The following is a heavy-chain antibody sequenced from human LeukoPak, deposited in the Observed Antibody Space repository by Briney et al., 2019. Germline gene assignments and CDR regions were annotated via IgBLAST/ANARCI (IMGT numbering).Heavy chain of an antibody. CDR3: VKDYQVGNSPASGDY. D-gene: IGHD1-26*01. CDR2: LIENGATT. V-gene: IGHV3-23*01. Sequence: GGSLRLSCAASGFTFSSHAMSWVRRAPGKGLEWVSGLIENGATTYYADSVKGRFTTSRDNSRNTMYLQMNSLRVEDTAVYYCVKDYQVGNSPASGDYWGRGTLVTISS. J-gene: IGHJ4*02. CDR1: GFTFSSHA.